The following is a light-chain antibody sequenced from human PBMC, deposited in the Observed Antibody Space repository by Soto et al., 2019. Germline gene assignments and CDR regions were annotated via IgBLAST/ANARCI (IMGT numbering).Light chain of an antibody. CDR3: LQDYNYPAWT. CDR1: QGIRND. CDR2: AAS. Sequence: AIRMTQSPSSLSSSLGDRVTITFLASQGIRNDLGWYQQKPGKAPKLLIYAASSLQSGVPSRFSGSGSGTDFTLTISSLQPEDFATYYCLQDYNYPAWTFGQGTKVDIK. V-gene: IGKV1-6*01. J-gene: IGKJ1*01.